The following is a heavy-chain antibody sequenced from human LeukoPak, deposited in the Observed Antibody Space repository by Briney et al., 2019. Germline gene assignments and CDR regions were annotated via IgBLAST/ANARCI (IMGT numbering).Heavy chain of an antibody. CDR1: GFTFSSYA. Sequence: GGSLRLSCSASGFTFSSYAMHWVRQAPGKGLEYVSSIATNGGRTYYADSVKGRFTISRDNSKNTLYLQMSSLRAEDTAVYYRVKDPSGRYSFDDWGQGTLVTVSS. CDR2: IATNGGRT. D-gene: IGHD1-26*01. V-gene: IGHV3-64D*06. CDR3: VKDPSGRYSFDD. J-gene: IGHJ4*02.